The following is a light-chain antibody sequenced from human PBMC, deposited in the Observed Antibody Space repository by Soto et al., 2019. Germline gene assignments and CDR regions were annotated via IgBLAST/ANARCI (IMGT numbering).Light chain of an antibody. J-gene: IGLJ1*01. CDR1: SSDVGGYNY. Sequence: QSVLTQPASVSGSPGQPITISCTGTSSDVGGYNYVSWYQQHPGKAPKLMIYEVRNRPSGVSNRFSGSKSGNTASLTISGLQAEDEADYYCSSYTSSSPYVFGTGTKVTVL. CDR2: EVR. CDR3: SSYTSSSPYV. V-gene: IGLV2-14*01.